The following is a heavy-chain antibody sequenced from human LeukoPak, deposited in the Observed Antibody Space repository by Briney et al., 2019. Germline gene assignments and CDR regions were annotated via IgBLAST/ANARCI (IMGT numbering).Heavy chain of an antibody. J-gene: IGHJ4*02. Sequence: ASVKVSCKASRYTFTSYYIHWVRQAPGQGLEWMGIINPSGDSTSYAQKFQGRVTLTTDTSTSTVYMELSSLRSEDTAVYYCARDAASGSYLLGSDYWGQGTLVTVST. CDR2: INPSGDST. D-gene: IGHD1-26*01. V-gene: IGHV1-46*01. CDR3: ARDAASGSYLLGSDY. CDR1: RYTFTSYY.